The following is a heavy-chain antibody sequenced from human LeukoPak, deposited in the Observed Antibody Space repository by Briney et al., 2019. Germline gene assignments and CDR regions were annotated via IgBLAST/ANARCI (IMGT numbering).Heavy chain of an antibody. CDR3: ARDLRNWDGGAYFDY. Sequence: GGSLRLSCAASGFTFSIYSMNWVRQAPGKGLEWVSSISSSSSYIYYTDSVKGRFTISRDNAKNSLYLQMNSLRAEDTAVYYCARDLRNWDGGAYFDYWGQGTLVTVSS. V-gene: IGHV3-21*01. CDR1: GFTFSIYS. D-gene: IGHD1-1*01. CDR2: ISSSSSYI. J-gene: IGHJ4*02.